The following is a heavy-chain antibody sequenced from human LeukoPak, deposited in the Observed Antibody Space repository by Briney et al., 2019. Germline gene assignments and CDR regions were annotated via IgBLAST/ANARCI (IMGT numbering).Heavy chain of an antibody. D-gene: IGHD3-10*01. CDR2: INPSGGST. J-gene: IGHJ3*02. CDR3: ARHTMVRGVERAFDI. CDR1: GYTFTSYY. V-gene: IGHV1-46*01. Sequence: AXVKVSCKASGYTFTSYYTHWVRQAPGQGLEWMGIINPSGGSTSYAQKFQGRVTMTRDTSTSTVYMELSSLRSEDTAVYYCARHTMVRGVERAFDIWGQGTMVTVSS.